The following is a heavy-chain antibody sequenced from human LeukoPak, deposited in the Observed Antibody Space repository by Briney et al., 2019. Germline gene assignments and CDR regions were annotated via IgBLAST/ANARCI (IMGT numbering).Heavy chain of an antibody. Sequence: PGRSLRLSCAASGFTFDDYAMHWVRQAPGKGLEWVSGISWNSGSIGDADSVKGRFTISRDNAKNSLYLQMNSLRAEDMALYYCAKGSSGWYYYFDYWGQGTLVTVSS. CDR1: GFTFDDYA. CDR3: AKGSSGWYYYFDY. CDR2: ISWNSGSI. V-gene: IGHV3-9*03. J-gene: IGHJ4*02. D-gene: IGHD6-19*01.